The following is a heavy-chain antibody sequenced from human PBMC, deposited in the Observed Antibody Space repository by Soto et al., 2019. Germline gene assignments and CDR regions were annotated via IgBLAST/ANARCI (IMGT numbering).Heavy chain of an antibody. J-gene: IGHJ4*02. CDR2: IYYSGST. V-gene: IGHV4-39*01. Sequence: QLQLRESGPGLVKPSETLSLTCTVSGGSISSSSYYWGWIRQPPGKGLEWIGSIYYSGSTYYNPSCKSRDTISIDTSTNQFTLKLSSVTAADTARYYRARAASMEGQLLGYWGQGTLVTVSS. D-gene: IGHD5-18*01. CDR3: ARAASMEGQLLGY. CDR1: GGSISSSSYY.